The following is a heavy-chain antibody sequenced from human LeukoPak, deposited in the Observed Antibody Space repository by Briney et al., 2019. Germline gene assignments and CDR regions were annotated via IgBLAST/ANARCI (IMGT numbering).Heavy chain of an antibody. Sequence: GASVKVSCMVSGDTLTALSMHWVRQAPGKGLEWMGGFHPEDGETIYAQKFQGRVTMTEDTSTDTAYMELSGLRSDDTAVYYCTTGKIYCSTTSCSDDYWGQGTLVTVSS. V-gene: IGHV1-24*01. J-gene: IGHJ4*02. D-gene: IGHD2-2*01. CDR1: GDTLTALS. CDR3: TTGKIYCSTTSCSDDY. CDR2: FHPEDGET.